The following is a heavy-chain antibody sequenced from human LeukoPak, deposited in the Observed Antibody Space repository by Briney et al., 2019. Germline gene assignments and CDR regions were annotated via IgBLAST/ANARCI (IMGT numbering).Heavy chain of an antibody. Sequence: GGSLRLSCAASGFNFNDAWMDWVRQVPGKGLEWVGRIKSRVYSATADYAAPVMGRFTISRDDSKSTLYLQMNRLKIEDTAVYYCAALGFGDFSASDNWGQGTLVTVSS. CDR3: AALGFGDFSASDN. J-gene: IGHJ4*02. D-gene: IGHD3-10*01. CDR1: GFNFNDAW. CDR2: IKSRVYSATA. V-gene: IGHV3-15*01.